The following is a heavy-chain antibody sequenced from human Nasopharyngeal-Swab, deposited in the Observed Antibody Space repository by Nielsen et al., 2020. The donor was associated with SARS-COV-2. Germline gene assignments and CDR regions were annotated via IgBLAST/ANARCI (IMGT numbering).Heavy chain of an antibody. CDR1: GFTFSSYP. CDR3: AKYNWNTMATFDP. D-gene: IGHD1-20*01. Sequence: GGSLRLSCAASGFTFSSYPMTWVRQAPGKGLEWVSALSGTGTSTFYADSVKGRFTISRDNAKNTLHLQMNSLRAEDTAVYYCAKYNWNTMATFDPWGQGTLVTVSS. CDR2: LSGTGTST. J-gene: IGHJ5*02. V-gene: IGHV3-23*01.